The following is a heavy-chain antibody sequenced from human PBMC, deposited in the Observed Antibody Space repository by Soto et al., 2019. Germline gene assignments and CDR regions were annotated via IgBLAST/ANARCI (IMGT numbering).Heavy chain of an antibody. CDR1: GYTFTSYG. CDR2: IGAYNGNT. J-gene: IGHJ4*02. Sequence: QVQLVQSGAEVKKPGASVKVSCKASGYTFTSYGISWVRQAPGQGLEWMGWIGAYNGNTNYAQKLQGRVTMTTDTSTSTAYMELRSLRSDDTAVYYCARDPYDFWSGYHQSYFDYWGQGTLVTVSS. V-gene: IGHV1-18*01. D-gene: IGHD3-3*01. CDR3: ARDPYDFWSGYHQSYFDY.